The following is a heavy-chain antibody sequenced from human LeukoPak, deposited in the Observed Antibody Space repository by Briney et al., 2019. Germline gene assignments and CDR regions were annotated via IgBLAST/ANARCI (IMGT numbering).Heavy chain of an antibody. CDR3: AKVDYYDSTIDY. D-gene: IGHD3-22*01. CDR2: ISGSGGST. V-gene: IGHV3-23*01. J-gene: IGHJ4*02. CDR1: GFTVSSDS. Sequence: PGGSLRLSCTVSGFTVSSDSMSWVRQAPGKGLEWVSAISGSGGSTYYADSVKGRFTISRDNSKNTLYLQMNSLRAEDTAVYYCAKVDYYDSTIDYWGQGTLVTVSS.